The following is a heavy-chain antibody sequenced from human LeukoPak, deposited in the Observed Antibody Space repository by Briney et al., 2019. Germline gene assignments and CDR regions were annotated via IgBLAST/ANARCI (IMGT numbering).Heavy chain of an antibody. D-gene: IGHD1-26*01. CDR2: IIPFFLTT. V-gene: IGHV1-69*06. CDR3: ATDLVKSSGTYPPNYYYYYMDA. CDR1: GGTFTPYA. J-gene: IGHJ6*03. Sequence: APLKVPCKASGGTFTPYAVSWVRRAPGQGLGWRGGIIPFFLTTNYAQRFQGRVTITADKSTSTAYMELNSLKSEDTALYYCATDLVKSSGTYPPNYYYYYMDAWGKGTTVTVSS.